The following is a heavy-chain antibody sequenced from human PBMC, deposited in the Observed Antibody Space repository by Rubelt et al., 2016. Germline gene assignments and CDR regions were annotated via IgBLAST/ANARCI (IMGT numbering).Heavy chain of an antibody. CDR3: ASREQDIVVVPAAMAEKRGDYYYGMDV. CDR2: IVVGSGNT. J-gene: IGHJ6*02. V-gene: IGHV1-58*02. Sequence: VKVSCKASGFTSTSSAMQWVRQARGQRLEWIGWIVVGSGNTNYAQKFQERVTITRDMSTSTAYMELSSLRSEDTAVYYCASREQDIVVVPAAMAEKRGDYYYGMDVWGQGTTVTVSS. CDR1: GFTSTSSA. D-gene: IGHD2-2*01.